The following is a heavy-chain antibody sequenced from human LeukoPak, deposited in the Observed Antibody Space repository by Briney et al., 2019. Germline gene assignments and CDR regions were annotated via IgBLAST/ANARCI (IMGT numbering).Heavy chain of an antibody. CDR2: ISGDGSST. CDR1: GFTFDDYA. CDR3: AKDMGYTSGWYPFDY. J-gene: IGHJ4*02. Sequence: PGGSLRLSCAASGFTFDDYAIHWVRQAPGKGLEWVSLISGDGSSTYYADSVKGRFTISRDNSKNSQYLQMNSLRTEDTALYYCAKDMGYTSGWYPFDYWGQGTLVTVSS. D-gene: IGHD6-19*01. V-gene: IGHV3-43*02.